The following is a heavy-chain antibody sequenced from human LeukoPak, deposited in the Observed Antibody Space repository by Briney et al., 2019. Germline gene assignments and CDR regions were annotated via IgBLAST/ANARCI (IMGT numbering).Heavy chain of an antibody. V-gene: IGHV4-39*07. CDR1: GGSISTSNYY. Sequence: SETLSLTCTVSGGSISTSNYYWGWIRQPPGKGLEWIGNIFYSGSTYYSPSLKSRVTISLDTSRNQFSLKLTSVTAADTAVYYCARVHPERDDYGDYYYYYYMDVWGKGTTVTVSS. D-gene: IGHD4-17*01. CDR3: ARVHPERDDYGDYYYYYYMDV. J-gene: IGHJ6*03. CDR2: IFYSGST.